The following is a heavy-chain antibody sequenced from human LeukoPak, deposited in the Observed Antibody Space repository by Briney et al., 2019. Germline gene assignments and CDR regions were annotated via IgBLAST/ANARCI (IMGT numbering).Heavy chain of an antibody. J-gene: IGHJ4*02. CDR3: ARPRNNWNYDF. D-gene: IGHD1-7*01. Sequence: VASVKVSCKASGYTFIDYYIHWVRQAPGQGLEWMAWINPNSGGANYAQKFQGRVTLTRDTSISTAYMDMNSLRSDDTAVYYCARPRNNWNYDFWGQGTLVTVSS. CDR1: GYTFIDYY. V-gene: IGHV1-2*02. CDR2: INPNSGGA.